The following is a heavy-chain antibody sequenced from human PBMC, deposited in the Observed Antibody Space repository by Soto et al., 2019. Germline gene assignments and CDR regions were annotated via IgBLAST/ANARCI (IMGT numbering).Heavy chain of an antibody. Sequence: PGEALKISCKGSGYSFISYWVSWVRQMPGKGLEWMGRIDPSDTYTNYSPSFQGHVTISADKCIGTAYLQWSRLKAWDNIIYDCARHPNYDWVDYWGQGTLVTVSS. CDR2: IDPSDTYT. D-gene: IGHD1-1*01. J-gene: IGHJ4*02. CDR3: ARHPNYDWVDY. CDR1: GYSFISYW. V-gene: IGHV5-10-1*01.